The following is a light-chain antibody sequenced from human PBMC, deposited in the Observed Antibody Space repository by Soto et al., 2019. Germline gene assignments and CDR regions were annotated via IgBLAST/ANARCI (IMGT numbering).Light chain of an antibody. J-gene: IGLJ3*02. CDR3: LLFYRDAWV. Sequence: QTVVTQEPSLTVSPGGTVTLTCASSTGAVTSGYYANWFQQKPGQAPRALISSTSNKPSWTPARFSGSLLGGQAALTLSGVQPEDEAEYYCLLFYRDAWVFGGGTKLTVL. CDR2: STS. CDR1: TGAVTSGYY. V-gene: IGLV7-43*01.